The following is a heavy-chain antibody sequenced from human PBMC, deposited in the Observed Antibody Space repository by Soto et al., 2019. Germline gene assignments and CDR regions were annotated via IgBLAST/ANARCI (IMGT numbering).Heavy chain of an antibody. CDR1: GFTFSSYS. V-gene: IGHV3-21*01. CDR3: ARDPSTVTVHWYFDL. D-gene: IGHD4-17*01. J-gene: IGHJ2*01. CDR2: ISSSSSYI. Sequence: PGESLRLSCAASGFTFSSYSMNWVRQAPGKGLEWVSSISSSSSYIYYADSVKGRFTISRDNAKNSLYLQMNSLRAEDTAVYYCARDPSTVTVHWYFDLWGRGTLVTVSS.